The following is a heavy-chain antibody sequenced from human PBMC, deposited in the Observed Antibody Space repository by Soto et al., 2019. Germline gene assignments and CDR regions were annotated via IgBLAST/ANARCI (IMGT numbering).Heavy chain of an antibody. J-gene: IGHJ4*02. V-gene: IGHV3-15*07. CDR3: TTDRPVTTRY. CDR1: DFTFTNAW. Sequence: GGSLRLSCAASDFTFTNAWMNWVRQAPGKGLEWVARITSKTDGETTDYAAPVKGRFTISRDDSKNTLYLQMNSLKSEDTAMYYCTTDRPVTTRYWGQGTLVTVSS. D-gene: IGHD4-17*01. CDR2: ITSKTDGETT.